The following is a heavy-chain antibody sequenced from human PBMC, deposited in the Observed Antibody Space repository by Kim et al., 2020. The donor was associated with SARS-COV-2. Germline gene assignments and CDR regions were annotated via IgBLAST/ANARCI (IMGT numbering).Heavy chain of an antibody. J-gene: IGHJ4*02. V-gene: IGHV3-74*01. CDR1: GFTFSSYW. D-gene: IGHD3-10*01. CDR3: ARGTMVRGVPPDY. CDR2: LNSDGSST. Sequence: GGSLRLSCAASGFTFSSYWMHWVRQAPGKGLVWVSRLNSDGSSTSYPDSVKGRFTISRDNAKNTLYLQMNSLRAEDTAVYYCARGTMVRGVPPDYWGQGT.